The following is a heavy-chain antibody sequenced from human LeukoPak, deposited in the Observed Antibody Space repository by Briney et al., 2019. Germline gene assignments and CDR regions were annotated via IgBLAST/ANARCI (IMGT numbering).Heavy chain of an antibody. J-gene: IGHJ4*02. V-gene: IGHV3-7*01. CDR3: ARGYSSSWWEYYFDY. D-gene: IGHD6-13*01. Sequence: GGSLRLSCAASGFTFSSYWMSWVRQAPGKGLEWVANIKQDGSEKYYVDSVKGRFTISRDNAKNSLYLQMNSLRAEDTAVYYCARGYSSSWWEYYFDYWGQGTLVTVSS. CDR2: IKQDGSEK. CDR1: GFTFSSYW.